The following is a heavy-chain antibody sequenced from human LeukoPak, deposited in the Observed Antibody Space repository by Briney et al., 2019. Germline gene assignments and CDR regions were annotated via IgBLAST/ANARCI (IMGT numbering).Heavy chain of an antibody. V-gene: IGHV4-31*03. CDR2: THYSGSG. CDR1: GGSISSGSYY. CDR3: VRAILTASGFVWHFDL. Sequence: SETLSLTCTVSGGSISSGSYYWTWIRQYPGKGPEWIGYTHYSGSGYNNPSLKSRVTISVDTSKSQFSLKLNSVIAAVTAVYFAVRAILTASGFVWHFDLWGRGTLVTVSS. D-gene: IGHD3-3*01. J-gene: IGHJ2*01.